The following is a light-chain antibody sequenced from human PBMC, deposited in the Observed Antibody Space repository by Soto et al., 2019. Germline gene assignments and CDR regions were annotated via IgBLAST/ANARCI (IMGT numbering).Light chain of an antibody. V-gene: IGKV3-20*01. CDR1: QRVSSAY. J-gene: IGKJ5*01. CDR2: GAS. Sequence: EIVLTQSPGTPSLSPGERATLSCRASQRVSSAYLAWYQQKPGQAPRLLIYGASSRATGIPDRLSGSGSGTGFRLTFMRLEPKDFAVYYRQQYGGPVRITFGRGTRLDI. CDR3: QQYGGPVRIT.